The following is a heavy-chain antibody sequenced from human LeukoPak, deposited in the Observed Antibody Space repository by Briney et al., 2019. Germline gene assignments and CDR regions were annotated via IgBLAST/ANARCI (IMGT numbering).Heavy chain of an antibody. V-gene: IGHV3-66*01. CDR2: IYSGGST. J-gene: IGHJ4*02. CDR3: ARGTVTMVDY. D-gene: IGHD3-10*01. Sequence: QPGGSLRLSCAASGFTVSSNYMSWVRQAPGRGLEWVSVIYSGGSTYYADSVKGRFTISRDNSKNTLFPQMNSLRAGDTAVYYCARGTVTMVDYWGQGTLVTVSS. CDR1: GFTVSSNY.